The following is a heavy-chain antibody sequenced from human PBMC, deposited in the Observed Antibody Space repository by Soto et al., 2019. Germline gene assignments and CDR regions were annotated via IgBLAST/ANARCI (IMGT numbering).Heavy chain of an antibody. J-gene: IGHJ6*04. Sequence: SETLSLTCTVSGGSISSYYWSWIRQLPGKGLEWIGYIYYSGSTNYNPSLKSRVTISVDTSKNQFSLKLSSVTAADTAVYYCARVFFVEVPAAKDYYYYGMDVWGKGTRITVSS. CDR3: ARVFFVEVPAAKDYYYYGMDV. V-gene: IGHV4-59*01. CDR1: GGSISSYY. CDR2: IYYSGST. D-gene: IGHD2-2*01.